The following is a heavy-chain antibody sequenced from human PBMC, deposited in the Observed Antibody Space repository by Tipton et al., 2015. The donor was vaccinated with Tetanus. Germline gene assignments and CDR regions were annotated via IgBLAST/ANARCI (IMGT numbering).Heavy chain of an antibody. CDR3: ATTGRERWLPMIFDS. CDR1: GFTFSSYS. Sequence: GSLRLSCAASGFTFSSYSMNWVRQAPGKGLEWVSSISSSSSYIYYADSVKGRFTISRDNAKNSLYLQMNSLRADDTAVYFCATTGRERWLPMIFDSWGRGPLVTVSS. V-gene: IGHV3-21*01. J-gene: IGHJ4*01. D-gene: IGHD5-24*01. CDR2: ISSSSSYI.